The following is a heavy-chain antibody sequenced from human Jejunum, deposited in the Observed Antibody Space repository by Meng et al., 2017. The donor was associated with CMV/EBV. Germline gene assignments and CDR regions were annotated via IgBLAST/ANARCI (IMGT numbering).Heavy chain of an antibody. Sequence: SGFTFSAVAMTWVRQAPGKGLECVSYISSSSSPIYYADSVKGRFTVSRDNAKNSLYLQMNSLRVDDTAVYYCARGRGSGWYEAPHYWGQGTLVTVSS. J-gene: IGHJ4*02. CDR2: ISSSSSPI. CDR1: GFTFSAVA. D-gene: IGHD6-19*01. CDR3: ARGRGSGWYEAPHY. V-gene: IGHV3-48*04.